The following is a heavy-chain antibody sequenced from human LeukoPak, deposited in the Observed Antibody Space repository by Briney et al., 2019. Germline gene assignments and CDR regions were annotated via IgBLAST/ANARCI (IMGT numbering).Heavy chain of an antibody. CDR1: GGSFSGYY. CDR2: INHSGST. J-gene: IGHJ4*02. D-gene: IGHD5-18*01. Sequence: SETLSLTCAVYGGSFSGYYWSWIRQPPGKGLEWIGEINHSGSTNYNPSLKSRVTISVDTSKNQFSLKLSSVTAADTAVYYCARGKFFRLWYPGAIDYWGQGTLVTVSS. CDR3: ARGKFFRLWYPGAIDY. V-gene: IGHV4-34*01.